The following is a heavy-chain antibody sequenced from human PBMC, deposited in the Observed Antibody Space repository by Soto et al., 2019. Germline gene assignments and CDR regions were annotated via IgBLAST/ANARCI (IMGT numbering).Heavy chain of an antibody. Sequence: PSETLSLTCTVSGGSISSGGYYWSWIRQHPGKGLEWIGYIYYSGSTYYNPSLKSRVTISVDTSKNQFSLKLSSVTAADTAVYYCARRSGRSGYLYYWGQGTLVTVSS. CDR1: GGSISSGGYY. J-gene: IGHJ4*02. CDR3: ARRSGRSGYLYY. CDR2: IYYSGST. D-gene: IGHD3-3*01. V-gene: IGHV4-31*03.